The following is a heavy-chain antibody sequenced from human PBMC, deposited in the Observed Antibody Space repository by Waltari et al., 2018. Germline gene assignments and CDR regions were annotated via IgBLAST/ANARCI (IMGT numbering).Heavy chain of an antibody. CDR3: AKSPDYQIIHYGMDV. CDR1: GFTFRSYS. V-gene: IGHV3-23*04. D-gene: IGHD4-17*01. J-gene: IGHJ6*02. Sequence: EVQLVESGGGLVQPGESLRLSWAASGFTFRSYSLTWVRQAPGKGLEWVSAISSRGDITHYADSVKGRFTISRDNSENTLFLQMNSLRAEDAAIYYCAKSPDYQIIHYGMDVWGQGTTVTVSS. CDR2: ISSRGDIT.